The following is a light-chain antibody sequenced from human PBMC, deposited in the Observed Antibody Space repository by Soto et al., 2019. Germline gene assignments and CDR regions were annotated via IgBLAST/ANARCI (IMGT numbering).Light chain of an antibody. J-gene: IGLJ2*01. CDR2: EDN. V-gene: IGLV6-57*04. CDR3: QSYDSSTVV. CDR1: SGRIASNY. Sequence: NFMLTQPHSVSESPGKTVSISCTRSSGRIASNYVQWYQQRPGSAPTTVIYEDNQRPSGVPDRFSGSTDGSSNSASLTISGLQTEVEADYYCQSYDSSTVVFGGGTKLTVL.